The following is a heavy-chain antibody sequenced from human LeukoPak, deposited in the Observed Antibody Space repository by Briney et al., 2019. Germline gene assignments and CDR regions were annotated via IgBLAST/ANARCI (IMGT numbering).Heavy chain of an antibody. D-gene: IGHD2-21*01. CDR1: GFTFSSYS. CDR3: VRDSSVVPFDY. J-gene: IGHJ4*02. CDR2: ITSVNSYI. V-gene: IGHV3-21*01. Sequence: GRSLRPSCAASGFTFSSYSMNWVRQAPGKGLEWVSSITSVNSYIYYSDSVKGRFTISRDNAKNSLYLQMNSLRAEDTAVYYCVRDSSVVPFDYWGQGTLVTVSS.